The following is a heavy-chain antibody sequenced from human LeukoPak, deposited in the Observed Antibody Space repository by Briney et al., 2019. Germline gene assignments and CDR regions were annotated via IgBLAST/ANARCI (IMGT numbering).Heavy chain of an antibody. V-gene: IGHV4-39*01. Sequence: SETLSLTCSVSGGSITSRNYYWGWIRQPPGKGLEWIGSLHYGGSTYDNKSLKSPVTISVDTSKNRFSLNLSFVTAADTAVYYCASHDYSEISVTWFDSWGQGTLVTVSS. CDR2: LHYGGST. J-gene: IGHJ5*01. CDR3: ASHDYSEISVTWFDS. CDR1: GGSITSRNYY. D-gene: IGHD4/OR15-4a*01.